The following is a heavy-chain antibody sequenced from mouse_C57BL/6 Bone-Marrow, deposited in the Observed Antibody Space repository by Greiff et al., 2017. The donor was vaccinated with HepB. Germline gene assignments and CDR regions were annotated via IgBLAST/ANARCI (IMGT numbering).Heavy chain of an antibody. CDR3: TTSYGSSSAY. V-gene: IGHV14-4*01. D-gene: IGHD1-1*01. CDR1: GFNIKDDY. J-gene: IGHJ3*01. Sequence: VQLQQSGAELVRPGASVKLSCTASGFNIKDDYMHWVKQRPEQGLEWIGWIDPENGDTEYASKFQGKATITADTSSNTAYLQLSSLTSEDTAVYYCTTSYGSSSAYGGQGTLVTVSA. CDR2: IDPENGDT.